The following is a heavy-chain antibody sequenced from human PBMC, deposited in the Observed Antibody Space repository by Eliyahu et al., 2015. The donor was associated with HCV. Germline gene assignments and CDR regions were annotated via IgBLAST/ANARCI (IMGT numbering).Heavy chain of an antibody. CDR3: TTNLEGSCTNGVCTPIY. Sequence: QVHLEQSGAEVKKPGASVKVSCKVSGHSLTEVSMHWVRQAPGKGLEWMGGFDPEDGGTVYSQNFQGRVTMTEDTSRDTAHMEMTSLRSDDTAVYYCTTNLEGSCTNGVCTPIYWGQGTLVIVSS. V-gene: IGHV1-24*01. D-gene: IGHD2-8*01. CDR2: FDPEDGGT. J-gene: IGHJ4*02. CDR1: GHSLTEVS.